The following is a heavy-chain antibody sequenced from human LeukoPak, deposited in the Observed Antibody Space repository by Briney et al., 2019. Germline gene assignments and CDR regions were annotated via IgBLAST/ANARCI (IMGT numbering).Heavy chain of an antibody. CDR3: ARDVRVYSSSWPDY. Sequence: ASVKVSCKASGGTFSSYAISWVRQAPGQGLEWMGRIIPILGIANYAQKFQGRVTITADKSTSTAYMELSSLRSEDTAVYYCARDVRVYSSSWPDYWGQGTLVTVSS. J-gene: IGHJ4*02. V-gene: IGHV1-69*04. CDR1: GGTFSSYA. D-gene: IGHD6-13*01. CDR2: IIPILGIA.